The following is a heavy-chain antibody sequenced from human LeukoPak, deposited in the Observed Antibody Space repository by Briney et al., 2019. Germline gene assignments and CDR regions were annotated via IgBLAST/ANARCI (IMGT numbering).Heavy chain of an antibody. D-gene: IGHD3-3*01. V-gene: IGHV3-74*01. J-gene: IGHJ6*03. Sequence: GGSLRLSCAASGFTFSSKWMHWVRQVPGKGRVWVSRIKTDGTSTSYADSVKGRFTISRDNAKNTLYLQMNSLRAEDTAVYYCARGRADYDYWSGYYHYMDVWGKGTMVTVSS. CDR1: GFTFSSKW. CDR2: IKTDGTST. CDR3: ARGRADYDYWSGYYHYMDV.